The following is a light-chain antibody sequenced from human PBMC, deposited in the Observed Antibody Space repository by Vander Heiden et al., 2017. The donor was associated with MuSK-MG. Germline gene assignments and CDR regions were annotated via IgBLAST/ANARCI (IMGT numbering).Light chain of an antibody. CDR1: QGISSY. J-gene: IGKJ1*01. V-gene: IGKV1-8*01. CDR3: QQYYSYPRT. Sequence: AIRMTQSPSSLSASTGDRVTITCRASQGISSYLACYQQKAGKAPKLLIYAASTLQSGVPSRFSGSGSGTDFTLTISCLQSEDFATYYCQQYYSYPRTFGQGTEVXIK. CDR2: AAS.